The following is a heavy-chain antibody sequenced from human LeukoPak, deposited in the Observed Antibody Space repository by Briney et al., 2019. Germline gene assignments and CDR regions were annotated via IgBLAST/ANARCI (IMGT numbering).Heavy chain of an antibody. CDR2: ISAYNGNT. V-gene: IGHV1-18*01. CDR3: AREKWGLLWFGESLDY. D-gene: IGHD3-10*01. CDR1: GYTFTSYG. J-gene: IGHJ4*02. Sequence: ASVKVSCKASGYTFTSYGISWVRQAPGQGLEWMGWISAYNGNTNYAQKLQGRVTMTIDTSTSTAYMELRSLRSDDTAVYYCAREKWGLLWFGESLDYWGQGTLVTVSS.